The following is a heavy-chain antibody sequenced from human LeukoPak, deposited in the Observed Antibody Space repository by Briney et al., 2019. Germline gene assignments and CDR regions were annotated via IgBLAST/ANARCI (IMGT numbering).Heavy chain of an antibody. V-gene: IGHV3-21*01. CDR3: ATTKSGYDLQYYSDY. D-gene: IGHD5-12*01. J-gene: IGHJ4*02. Sequence: PGGSLRLSCAGSGFTFSSYSMSWVRQAPGKGLEWVSFISSSSDYTYYADSVRGRFTISRDNAKNSLYLQMNSLRAEDTAVYYCATTKSGYDLQYYSDYWGQGTLVTVSS. CDR2: ISSSSDYT. CDR1: GFTFSSYS.